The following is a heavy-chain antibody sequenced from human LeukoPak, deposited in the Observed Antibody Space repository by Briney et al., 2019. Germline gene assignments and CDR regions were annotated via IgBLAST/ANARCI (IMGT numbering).Heavy chain of an antibody. CDR2: ISAYNGNT. CDR3: ASPGDNYYDSSGYYFDY. D-gene: IGHD3-22*01. Sequence: GASVKVSCKASGYTFTSYGISWVRQAPGQGLEWMGWISAYNGNTNYAQKLQGRVTMTTDTSTSTAYMELSSLRSEDTAVYYCASPGDNYYDSSGYYFDYWGQGTLVTVSS. V-gene: IGHV1-18*01. J-gene: IGHJ4*02. CDR1: GYTFTSYG.